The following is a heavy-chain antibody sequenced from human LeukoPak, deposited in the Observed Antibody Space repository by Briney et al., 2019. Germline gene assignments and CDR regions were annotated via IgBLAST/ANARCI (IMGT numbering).Heavy chain of an antibody. CDR1: GFTFSSYA. CDR2: ISYDGSNK. J-gene: IGHJ6*03. D-gene: IGHD3-3*02. V-gene: IGHV3-30-3*01. CDR3: ARLLATWDYYYMDV. Sequence: GGSLRLSCAASGFTFSSYAMHWVRQAPGEGLEWVAVISYDGSNKYYADSVRGRFTISRDNAKNSVYLQMNSLRDEDTAVYFCARLLATWDYYYMDVWGKGTTVTVSS.